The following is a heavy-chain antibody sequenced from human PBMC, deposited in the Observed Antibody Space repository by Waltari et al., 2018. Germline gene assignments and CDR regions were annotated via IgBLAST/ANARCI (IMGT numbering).Heavy chain of an antibody. Sequence: QVQLQESGPGLVKPSQTLSLTCTVSGGSISSGSYYWSWIRQPAGKGLAWIGRIYTSGSTTYNPSPKSRVTISVDTSKNQFSLKLSSVTAADTAVYYCARSLVGASAFDIWGQGTMVTVSS. CDR2: IYTSGST. V-gene: IGHV4-61*02. CDR3: ARSLVGASAFDI. CDR1: GGSISSGSYY. D-gene: IGHD1-26*01. J-gene: IGHJ3*02.